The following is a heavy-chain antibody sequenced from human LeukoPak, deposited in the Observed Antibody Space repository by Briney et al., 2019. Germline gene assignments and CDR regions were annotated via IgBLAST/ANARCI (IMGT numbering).Heavy chain of an antibody. Sequence: SETLSLTCTVSGGSISSSDYYWGWIRQPPGKGLYWIGNIYYTGSTYYNPSLKSRVTISVDTSKNQFSLKVSSLTATDTALYYCARQPMVVGYYYYYMDVWGKGTTVTVSS. CDR3: ARQPMVVGYYYYYMDV. V-gene: IGHV4-39*01. D-gene: IGHD4/OR15-4a*01. CDR2: IYYTGST. CDR1: GGSISSSDYY. J-gene: IGHJ6*03.